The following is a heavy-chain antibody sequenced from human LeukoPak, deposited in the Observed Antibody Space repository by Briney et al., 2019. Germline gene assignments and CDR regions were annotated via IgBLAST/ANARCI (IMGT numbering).Heavy chain of an antibody. D-gene: IGHD1-1*01. CDR1: GFTFSSYA. Sequence: GGSLRLSCAASGFTFSSYAMSWVRQAPGKGLEWVSAISGSGGTTYYADSVKGRFTISNDNSKNTLYLQMDSLRAEDTAVYYCARDWNVWYLDYWGQGTLVTVSS. CDR3: ARDWNVWYLDY. J-gene: IGHJ4*02. V-gene: IGHV3-23*01. CDR2: ISGSGGTT.